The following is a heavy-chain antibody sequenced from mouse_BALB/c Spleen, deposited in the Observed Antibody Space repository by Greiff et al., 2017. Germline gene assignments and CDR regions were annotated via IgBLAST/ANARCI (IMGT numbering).Heavy chain of an antibody. Sequence: EVQLQQSGGGLVQPGGSLKLSCAASGFTFSSYTMSWVRQTPEKRLEWVAYISNGGGSTYYPDTVKGRFTISRDNAKNTLYLQMSSLKSEDTAMYYCARHDGYLYAMDYGGQGTAVTVS. CDR1: GFTFSSYT. CDR3: ARHDGYLYAMDY. J-gene: IGHJ4*01. CDR2: ISNGGGST. V-gene: IGHV5-12-2*01. D-gene: IGHD2-3*01.